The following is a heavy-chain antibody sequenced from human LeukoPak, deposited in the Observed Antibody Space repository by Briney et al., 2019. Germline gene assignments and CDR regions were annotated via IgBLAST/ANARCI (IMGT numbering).Heavy chain of an antibody. CDR1: GGTFSSYA. D-gene: IGHD3-22*01. CDR3: AREGYYYDSSGYYLDY. J-gene: IGHJ4*02. V-gene: IGHV1-69*05. Sequence: GASVKVPCKASGGTFSSYAISWVRQAPGQGLEWMGGTIPIFGTANYAQKFQGRVTITTDESTSTAYMELSSLRSEDTAVYYCAREGYYYDSSGYYLDYWGQGTLVTVSS. CDR2: TIPIFGTA.